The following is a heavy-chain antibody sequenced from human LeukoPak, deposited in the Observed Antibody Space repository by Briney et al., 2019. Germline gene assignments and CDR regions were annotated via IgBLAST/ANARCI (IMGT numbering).Heavy chain of an antibody. D-gene: IGHD6-19*01. CDR2: ISYDGSNK. CDR3: AKAPRAVAGPGGSRFDP. J-gene: IGHJ5*02. CDR1: GFTFSSYG. Sequence: SLRLSCAASGFTFSSYGMHWVRQAPGKGLEWVAVISYDGSNKYYADSVKGRFTISRDNSKNTLYLQMNSLRAEDTAVYYCAKAPRAVAGPGGSRFDPWGQGTLVTVSS. V-gene: IGHV3-30*18.